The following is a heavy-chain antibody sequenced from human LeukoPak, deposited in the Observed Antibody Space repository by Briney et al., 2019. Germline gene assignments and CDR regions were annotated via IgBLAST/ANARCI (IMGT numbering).Heavy chain of an antibody. CDR1: GGSFSGYY. CDR3: ASRGRLGELSLRRFDY. Sequence: NSSETLSLTCAVYGGSFSGYYWSWIRQPPGKGLEWIGEINHGGSTNYNPSLKSRVTISVDTSKNQFSLKLSSVTAADTAVYYCASRGRLGELSLRRFDYWGQGTLVTVSS. D-gene: IGHD3-16*02. CDR2: INHGGST. V-gene: IGHV4-34*01. J-gene: IGHJ4*02.